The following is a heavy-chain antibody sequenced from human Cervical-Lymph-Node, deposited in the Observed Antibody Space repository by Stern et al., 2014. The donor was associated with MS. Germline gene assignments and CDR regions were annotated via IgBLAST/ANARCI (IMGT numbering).Heavy chain of an antibody. Sequence: EVQLVESGAEVRKPGESLTISCLASGYSFYSYWIGWVRQMPGKGLEWMGIISPGDSDIRYSPSFPGPVTIPADNSLHTAYLQWSSLKASDTAMYYCARRGVTTRFDYWGQGTLVTVSS. CDR3: ARRGVTTRFDY. CDR2: ISPGDSDI. CDR1: GYSFYSYW. D-gene: IGHD3-3*01. V-gene: IGHV5-51*01. J-gene: IGHJ4*02.